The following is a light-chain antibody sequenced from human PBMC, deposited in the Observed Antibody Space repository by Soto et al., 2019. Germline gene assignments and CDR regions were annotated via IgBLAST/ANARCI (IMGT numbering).Light chain of an antibody. V-gene: IGKV3-20*01. J-gene: IGKJ4*01. CDR2: GAS. Sequence: EIVLTQSPGTLSLSPGERATLSCRASQGVSSSYLAWYQQKPGQPPRLLIYGASSRATGIPDRFSGSGSGTDFTLTITRLEREDFAMYYCQHYRTSFGGGTKVEIK. CDR1: QGVSSSY. CDR3: QHYRTS.